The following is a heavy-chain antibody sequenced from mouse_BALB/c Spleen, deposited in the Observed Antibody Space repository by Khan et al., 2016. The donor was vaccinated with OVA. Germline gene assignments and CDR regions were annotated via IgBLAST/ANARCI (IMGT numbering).Heavy chain of an antibody. CDR1: GYTFTSYT. Sequence: QVQLQQSGAELTRPGASVKMSCKASGYTFTSYTMHWLKQRPGQGLEWIGYINPSNDYTNYNQKFQDKATLTADKSSTTAYMQLNSLTSEDSAVYYCARSCAYYSSRAWFAFWGQGTLVTVSA. V-gene: IGHV1-4*01. CDR3: ARSCAYYSSRAWFAF. CDR2: INPSNDYT. D-gene: IGHD1-1*01. J-gene: IGHJ3*01.